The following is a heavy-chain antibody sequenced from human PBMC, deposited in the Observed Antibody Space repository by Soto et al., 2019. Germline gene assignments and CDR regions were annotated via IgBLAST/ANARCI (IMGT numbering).Heavy chain of an antibody. CDR3: ASGDEGYDSSWGSYSYTGFDF. D-gene: IGHD3-16*02. Sequence: PGGSLRLSCAASGFTFSDYYMSWIRLAPGKGLEWVSTLSSSGTTIYYADSVKGRFTISRDNAKNSVFLEMNSLRAEDTAVYYCASGDEGYDSSWGSYSYTGFDFWGQGALVIVSS. CDR1: GFTFSDYY. J-gene: IGHJ4*02. V-gene: IGHV3-11*01. CDR2: LSSSGTTI.